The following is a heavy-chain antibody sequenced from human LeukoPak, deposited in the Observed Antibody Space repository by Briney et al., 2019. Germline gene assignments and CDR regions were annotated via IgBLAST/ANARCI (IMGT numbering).Heavy chain of an antibody. D-gene: IGHD3-22*01. Sequence: GESLKISCKGSGYSFTSYCIGWLRQMPGKGLEWMGIIYPGDSDTRYSPSFQGQVTISADKSINTAYLQWRSLKASDTAMYYCARRDYDNSGSKHGDYWGQGTLVTVSS. CDR2: IYPGDSDT. CDR3: ARRDYDNSGSKHGDY. CDR1: GYSFTSYC. V-gene: IGHV5-51*01. J-gene: IGHJ4*02.